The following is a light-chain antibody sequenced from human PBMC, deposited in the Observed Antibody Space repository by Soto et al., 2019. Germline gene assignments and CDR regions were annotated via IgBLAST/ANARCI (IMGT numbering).Light chain of an antibody. Sequence: QSALIQPPSVSGSPGRSVTISCTGTSSDVGSYDYVSWYQQHPGTVPKPMIYNVNTQPSGVPDRFSGSKSGNTASMTISGLQAEDEADYYCCSYAGSSTSPYVFGTGTKVTVL. CDR1: SSDVGSYDY. V-gene: IGLV2-11*01. CDR3: CSYAGSSTSPYV. J-gene: IGLJ1*01. CDR2: NVN.